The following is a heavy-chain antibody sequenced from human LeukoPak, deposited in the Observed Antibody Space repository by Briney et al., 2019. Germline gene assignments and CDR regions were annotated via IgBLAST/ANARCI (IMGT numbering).Heavy chain of an antibody. D-gene: IGHD4-11*01. Sequence: PETLSLTCTVSGYSISSGYYWGWIRQPPGKGLEWIGSIYHSGSTYYNPSLKSRVTISVDTSKNQFSLKLSSVTAADTAVYYCARGSNDRQSFRVLLNWFDPWGQGTLVTVSS. V-gene: IGHV4-38-2*02. CDR1: GYSISSGYY. CDR3: ARGSNDRQSFRVLLNWFDP. CDR2: IYHSGST. J-gene: IGHJ5*02.